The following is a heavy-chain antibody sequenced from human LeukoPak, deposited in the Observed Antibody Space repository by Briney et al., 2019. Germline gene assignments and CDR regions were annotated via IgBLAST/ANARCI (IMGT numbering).Heavy chain of an antibody. Sequence: QPGGSLRLSCAASGFTFSSYWMSWVRQAPGKGLEWVDKIKQDGSEKYYVDSVKGRFTISRDNAKNSLYLQMNSLRAEDTAVYYCARVWITVVTTKGFDYWGQGTLVTVSS. D-gene: IGHD4-23*01. CDR3: ARVWITVVTTKGFDY. V-gene: IGHV3-7*01. CDR2: IKQDGSEK. J-gene: IGHJ4*02. CDR1: GFTFSSYW.